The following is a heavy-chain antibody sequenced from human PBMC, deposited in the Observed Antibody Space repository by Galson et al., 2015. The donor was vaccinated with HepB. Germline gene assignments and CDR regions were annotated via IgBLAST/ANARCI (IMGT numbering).Heavy chain of an antibody. CDR3: ARPDRHYDFWSGYSDAFDI. D-gene: IGHD3-3*01. J-gene: IGHJ3*02. Sequence: SLRLSCAASGFTFSSYWMSWVRQAPGKGLEWVANIKQDGSEKYYVDSVKGRFTISRDNAKNSLYLQMNSLRAEDTAVYYCARPDRHYDFWSGYSDAFDIWGQGTMVTVSS. CDR1: GFTFSSYW. CDR2: IKQDGSEK. V-gene: IGHV3-7*03.